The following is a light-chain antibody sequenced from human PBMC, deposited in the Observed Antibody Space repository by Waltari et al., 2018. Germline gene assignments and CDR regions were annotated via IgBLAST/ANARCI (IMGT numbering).Light chain of an antibody. CDR3: QHYVRLPVT. Sequence: EIVLTQSTGTLSLSPGEGATLSCRASQSVGRSLVWYQQKPGQAPRLVISGASSRATGIPDRFSGSGSGTDFSLTISRLEPEDFAVYYCQHYVRLPVTFGRGTKVEIK. J-gene: IGKJ4*02. V-gene: IGKV3-20*01. CDR2: GAS. CDR1: QSVGRS.